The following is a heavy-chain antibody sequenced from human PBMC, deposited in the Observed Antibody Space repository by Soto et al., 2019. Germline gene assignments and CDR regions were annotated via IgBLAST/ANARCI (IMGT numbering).Heavy chain of an antibody. D-gene: IGHD2-8*02. CDR3: ARVRSPSILYYYYYMDV. CDR2: ISSSSSTI. J-gene: IGHJ6*03. CDR1: GFAFSIYS. V-gene: IGHV3-48*01. Sequence: GGSMRLSCAASGFAFSIYSMNWVRQAPGKGLEWVSYISSSSSTIYYADSVKGRFTISRDNAKNSLYLQMNSLRAEDTAVYYCARVRSPSILYYYYYMDVWGKGTTVTVSS.